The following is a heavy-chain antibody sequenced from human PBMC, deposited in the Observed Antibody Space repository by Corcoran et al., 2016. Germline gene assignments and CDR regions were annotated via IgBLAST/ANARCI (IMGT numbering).Heavy chain of an antibody. CDR2: INHSGST. V-gene: IGHV4-34*01. CDR1: GGSFSGYY. J-gene: IGHJ5*02. CDR3: ARPGYCSSTSCSYNWFDP. Sequence: QVQLQQWGAGLLKPSETLSLTCAVYGGSFSGYYWSGIRQPPGKGLEWMGEINHSGSTNYNPSLKSRVTISVDTSKNQFSLKLSSVTAADTAVYYCARPGYCSSTSCSYNWFDPWGQETLVTVSS. D-gene: IGHD2-2*01.